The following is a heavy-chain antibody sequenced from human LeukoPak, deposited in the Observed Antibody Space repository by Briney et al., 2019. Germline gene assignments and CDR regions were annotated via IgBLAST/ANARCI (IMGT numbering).Heavy chain of an antibody. D-gene: IGHD3-3*01. J-gene: IGHJ6*02. V-gene: IGHV1-69*04. CDR3: ARDSTIFGVVINTYYYGMDV. Sequence: GASVKVSCKASGGTFSSYAISWVRQAPGQGLEWMGRIIPILGIANYAQKFQGRVTITADKSTSTAYMELSSLRSEDTAVYYCARDSTIFGVVINTYYYGMDVWGQGTTVTVSS. CDR2: IIPILGIA. CDR1: GGTFSSYA.